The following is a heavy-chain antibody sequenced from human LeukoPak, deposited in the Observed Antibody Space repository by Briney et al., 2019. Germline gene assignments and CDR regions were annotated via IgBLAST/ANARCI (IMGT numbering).Heavy chain of an antibody. CDR2: IYSGGST. J-gene: IGHJ4*02. V-gene: IGHV3-66*01. D-gene: IGHD6-13*01. CDR1: GFTFRIYA. Sequence: GGSLRLSCAASGFTFRIYAMSWVRQAPGKGLEWVSVIYSGGSTYYADSVKGRFTISRDNSKNTLYLQMNSLRAEDTAVYYCARDRIAAAGSYFDYWGQGTLVTVSS. CDR3: ARDRIAAAGSYFDY.